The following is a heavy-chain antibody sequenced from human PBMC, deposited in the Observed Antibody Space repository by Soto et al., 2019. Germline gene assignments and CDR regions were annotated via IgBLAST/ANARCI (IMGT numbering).Heavy chain of an antibody. Sequence: SETLSLTCTVSGGSISSYYCSWIRQPPGKGLEWIGYIYYSGSTNYNPSLKSRVTISVDTSKNQFSLKLSSVTAADTAVYYCAGYAILTGRDYWGQGTLVTVSS. J-gene: IGHJ4*02. CDR2: IYYSGST. V-gene: IGHV4-59*01. CDR1: GGSISSYY. D-gene: IGHD3-9*01. CDR3: AGYAILTGRDY.